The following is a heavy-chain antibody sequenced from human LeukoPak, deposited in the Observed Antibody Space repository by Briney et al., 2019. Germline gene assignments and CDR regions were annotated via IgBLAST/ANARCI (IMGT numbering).Heavy chain of an antibody. CDR2: IYHSGST. D-gene: IGHD3-10*01. J-gene: IGHJ4*02. CDR1: GYSISSGYY. CDR3: AREERLLWFGETNYFDY. V-gene: IGHV4-38-2*02. Sequence: SETLSLTCTVSGYSISSGYYWGWIRQPPGKGLEWIGGIYHSGSTYYNPSLKSRVTISVDTSKNQFSLKLSSVTAADTAVYYCAREERLLWFGETNYFDYWGQGTLVTVSS.